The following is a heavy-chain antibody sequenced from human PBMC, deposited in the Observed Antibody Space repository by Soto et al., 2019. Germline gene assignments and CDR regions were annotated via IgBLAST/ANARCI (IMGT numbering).Heavy chain of an antibody. D-gene: IGHD1-20*01. CDR2: VFHTGNT. V-gene: IGHV4-59*01. CDR3: AREKYNWKI. CDR1: GDSIRSYY. Sequence: SETLFLTCSVSGDSIRSYYWTWIRQPPGKGLQWIGYVFHTGNTNYNPSLKSRVTISEDASKNQVSLRLTSVTAADTDVYFCAREKYNWKIWGQGTLVTVSS. J-gene: IGHJ4*02.